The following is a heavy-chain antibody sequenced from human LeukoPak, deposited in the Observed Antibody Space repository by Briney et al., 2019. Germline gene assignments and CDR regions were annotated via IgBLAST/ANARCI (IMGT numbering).Heavy chain of an antibody. CDR2: IYYSGST. V-gene: IGHV4-39*01. J-gene: IGHJ6*02. D-gene: IGHD3-10*01. CDR3: ANQGGSGSYHYYHYGMDV. Sequence: SETLSLTCTVSGGSISSSSYYWGWIRQPPGKGLEWIGSIYYSGSTYYNPSLKSRVTISVDTSKNQFSLKLSSVTAADTAVYYCANQGGSGSYHYYHYGMDVWGQGTTVTVSS. CDR1: GGSISSSSYY.